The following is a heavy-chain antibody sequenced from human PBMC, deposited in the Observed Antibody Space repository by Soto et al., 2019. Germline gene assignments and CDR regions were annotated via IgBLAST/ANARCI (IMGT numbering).Heavy chain of an antibody. D-gene: IGHD4-17*01. CDR3: ARDGDYPYYFDC. V-gene: IGHV3-33*01. Sequence: GGSLRLSCAASGFTFSSYGMHWVRQAPGKGLEWVAVIWYDGSNKYYADSVKGRFTISRDNSKNTLYLQMNSLRAEDAAVYYCARDGDYPYYFDCWGQGTLVTVSS. CDR2: IWYDGSNK. J-gene: IGHJ4*02. CDR1: GFTFSSYG.